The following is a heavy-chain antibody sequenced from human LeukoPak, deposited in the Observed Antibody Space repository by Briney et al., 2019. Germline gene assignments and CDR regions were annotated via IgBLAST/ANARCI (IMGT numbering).Heavy chain of an antibody. CDR1: GYTFSSYG. V-gene: IGHV1-18*01. CDR3: ARSSLGTITAGPFDY. J-gene: IGHJ4*02. CDR2: ISGYNGNT. D-gene: IGHD5-12*01. Sequence: GASVRVSCKASGYTFSSYGIAWVRQAPGQGLGWMGWISGYNGNTNYAQKLQGGVSMTTDTSTTTAYMELRSLTSDDTALYYCARSSLGTITAGPFDYWGQGTLVTVSS.